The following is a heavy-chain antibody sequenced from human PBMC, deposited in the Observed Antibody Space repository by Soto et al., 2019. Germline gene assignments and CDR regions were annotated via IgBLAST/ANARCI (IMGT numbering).Heavy chain of an antibody. Sequence: ASVKVSCKASGYTFSGFYMHWVRQAPGQGLEWMGWINPNSGGTKSAEKFQGRVTMTRGTSISTAYMELSRLTSDDTAVYYCASAAVTGTAGLDFWGQGTQVTVSS. CDR1: GYTFSGFY. J-gene: IGHJ4*02. V-gene: IGHV1-2*02. D-gene: IGHD6-19*01. CDR3: ASAAVTGTAGLDF. CDR2: INPNSGGT.